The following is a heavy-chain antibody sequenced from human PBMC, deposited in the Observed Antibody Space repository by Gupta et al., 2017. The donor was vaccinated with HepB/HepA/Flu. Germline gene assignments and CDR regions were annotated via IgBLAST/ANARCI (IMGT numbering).Heavy chain of an antibody. CDR2: ITGNSAFM. CDR1: GFTFGTYN. V-gene: IGHV3-21*01. D-gene: IGHD2-2*01. Sequence: EVHLLESGGGLVKPGGSLRLSCAASGFTFGTYNMNWVRRAPGKGLEWGASITGNSAFMYYADSVRGRFTISRDNAKNSLYLQMNSLRPDDTAIYYCAKDGPNYSKFNEIDKWGQGTLVTVSS. CDR3: AKDGPNYSKFNEIDK. J-gene: IGHJ4*02.